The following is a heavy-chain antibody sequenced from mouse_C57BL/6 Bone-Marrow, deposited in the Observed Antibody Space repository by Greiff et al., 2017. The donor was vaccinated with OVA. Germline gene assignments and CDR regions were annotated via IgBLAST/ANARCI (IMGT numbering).Heavy chain of an antibody. J-gene: IGHJ4*01. V-gene: IGHV5-12*01. CDR3: ARQTGTSYAMDY. CDR1: GFTFSDYY. D-gene: IGHD4-1*01. CDR2: ISNGGGST. Sequence: EVKVVESGGGLVQPGGSLKLSCAASGFTFSDYYMYWVRQTPEKRLEWVAYISNGGGSTYYPDTVKGRFTISRDNAKNTLYLQMSRLKSEDTAMYYCARQTGTSYAMDYWGQGTSVTVSS.